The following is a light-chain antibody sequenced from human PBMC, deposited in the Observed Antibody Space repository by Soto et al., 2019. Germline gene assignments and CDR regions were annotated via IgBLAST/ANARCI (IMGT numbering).Light chain of an antibody. J-gene: IGLJ3*02. CDR2: EVT. CDR3: SSYAGSNILV. CDR1: SSDVGGYNY. Sequence: QSVLTQPPSASGSPGQSVTISCTGTSSDVGGYNYVSWYQQHPGKVPKLMIYEVTKRPSGVPDRFSGSKSGNTASLTVSGLQAEDEADYYCSSYAGSNILVFGGGTKLIVL. V-gene: IGLV2-8*01.